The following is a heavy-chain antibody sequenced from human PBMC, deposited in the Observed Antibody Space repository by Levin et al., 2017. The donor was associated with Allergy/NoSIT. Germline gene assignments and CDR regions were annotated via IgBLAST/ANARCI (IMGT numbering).Heavy chain of an antibody. CDR3: ARRGTRDYYYYMDV. CDR2: IYPGDSDT. D-gene: IGHD1-1*01. Sequence: GGSLRLSCQGTGYSFTSYWIGWVRQMPGKGLEWMGIIYPGDSDTRYSPSFQGQVTISADKSISTAYLQWSSLKASDTAIYYCARRGTRDYYYYMDVWGKGTTVTVSS. V-gene: IGHV5-51*01. CDR1: GYSFTSYW. J-gene: IGHJ6*03.